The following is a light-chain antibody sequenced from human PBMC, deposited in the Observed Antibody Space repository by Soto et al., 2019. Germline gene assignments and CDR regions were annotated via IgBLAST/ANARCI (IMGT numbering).Light chain of an antibody. CDR3: QPYNNWPLT. V-gene: IGKV3-15*01. CDR1: QVIGDT. CDR2: DTS. J-gene: IGKJ4*01. Sequence: EVVMRQSPATLSVCPGEGATLSCRASQVIGDTLAWYQHKPGQTPRLLIYDTSTRATGVPTRFSGSRSGAEFTLTINSLQSEDFAVYYCQPYNNWPLTFGGGTKVDI.